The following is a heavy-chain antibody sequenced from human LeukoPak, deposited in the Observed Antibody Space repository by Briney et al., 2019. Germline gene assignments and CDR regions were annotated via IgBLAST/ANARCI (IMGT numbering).Heavy chain of an antibody. Sequence: PGRSLRLSCAASGFTFSSYGLHWVRQAPGKGLEWVAVVLSDGSSNYYANSVKGRFTISRDNSKNTLYLQMNSLRADDTAVYHCAKEKKSGGWPIDYWGQGALVTVSS. V-gene: IGHV3-33*06. CDR1: GFTFSSYG. D-gene: IGHD2-15*01. J-gene: IGHJ4*02. CDR2: VLSDGSSN. CDR3: AKEKKSGGWPIDY.